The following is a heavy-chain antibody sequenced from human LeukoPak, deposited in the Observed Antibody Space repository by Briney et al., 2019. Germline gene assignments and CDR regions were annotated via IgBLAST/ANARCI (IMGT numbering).Heavy chain of an antibody. CDR3: TPTFWSGSDYFDY. Sequence: RGSLRLSCAVSGFTVSSNYMSWVRQAPGKELEWVSVIYSGGSTHYADSVKGRFTISRDDSKNTAYLQMNSLKTEDTAVYYCTPTFWSGSDYFDYWGQGTLVTVSS. V-gene: IGHV3-53*01. CDR1: GFTVSSNY. CDR2: IYSGGST. D-gene: IGHD3-3*01. J-gene: IGHJ4*02.